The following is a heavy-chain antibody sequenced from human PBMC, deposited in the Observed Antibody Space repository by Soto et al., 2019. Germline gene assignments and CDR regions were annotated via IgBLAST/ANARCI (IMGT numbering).Heavy chain of an antibody. Sequence: SETLSLTCAVYGGSFSGYYWSWIRQPPGKGLEWIGEINHSGSTNYNPSLKSRVTISVDTSKNQFSLKLSSVTAADTAVYYCARGYYYGSGRAPFFDYWGQGTLVTVSS. J-gene: IGHJ4*02. V-gene: IGHV4-34*01. CDR1: GGSFSGYY. D-gene: IGHD3-10*01. CDR2: INHSGST. CDR3: ARGYYYGSGRAPFFDY.